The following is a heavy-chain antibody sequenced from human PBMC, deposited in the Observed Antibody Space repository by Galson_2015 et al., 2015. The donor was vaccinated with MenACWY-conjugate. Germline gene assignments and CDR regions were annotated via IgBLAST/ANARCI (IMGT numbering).Heavy chain of an antibody. V-gene: IGHV1-69*04. CDR1: GGTFRSYA. D-gene: IGHD1-14*01. Sequence: QSGAEVKKPGESLTISCTASGGTFRSYAISWVRQAPGQGLEWMGRIVPMLGIGNYGQKFQGRVTITADKSTGTTYMELSSLRSEDTAVYYCATFPISQYGMDVWGQGTTVTVS. CDR3: ATFPISQYGMDV. J-gene: IGHJ6*02. CDR2: IVPMLGIG.